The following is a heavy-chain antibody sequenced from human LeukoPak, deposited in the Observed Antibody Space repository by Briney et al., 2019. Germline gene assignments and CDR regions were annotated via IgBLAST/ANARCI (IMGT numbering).Heavy chain of an antibody. CDR3: ARMARDAFDI. J-gene: IGHJ3*02. CDR1: GGSFSGYY. V-gene: IGHV4-34*01. Sequence: SETLSLTCAVYGGSFSGYYWSWIRQPPGKGLEWIGEINHSGSTNYNPSLKSRVTISVDTSKNQFSLKLSSVTAADTAVYYCARMARDAFDIWSQGTMVTVSS. CDR2: INHSGST. D-gene: IGHD5-24*01.